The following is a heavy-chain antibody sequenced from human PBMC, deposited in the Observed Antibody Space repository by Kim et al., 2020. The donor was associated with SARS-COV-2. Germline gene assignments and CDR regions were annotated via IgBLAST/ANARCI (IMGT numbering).Heavy chain of an antibody. Sequence: AQKFQGRVTMTRDTSTSTVYMELSSLRSEDTAVYYCARDLVVVPAAMGYWGQGTLVTVSS. V-gene: IGHV1-46*01. J-gene: IGHJ4*02. CDR3: ARDLVVVPAAMGY. D-gene: IGHD2-2*01.